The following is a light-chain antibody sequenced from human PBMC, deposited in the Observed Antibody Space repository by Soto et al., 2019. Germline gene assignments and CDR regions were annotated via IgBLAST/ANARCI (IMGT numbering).Light chain of an antibody. CDR3: QRYDISPFP. V-gene: IGKV3-20*01. CDR2: GVS. J-gene: IGKJ2*01. CDR1: QSVSSTY. Sequence: EIVLTQSPGTLSLSPGERATLSCRASQSVSSTYLAWYQQKPGRAPRLLIYGVSSRATGIPDRFSGSGSGTDFTLTISRLEPEDFAVYYCQRYDISPFPFGQGTKLEIK.